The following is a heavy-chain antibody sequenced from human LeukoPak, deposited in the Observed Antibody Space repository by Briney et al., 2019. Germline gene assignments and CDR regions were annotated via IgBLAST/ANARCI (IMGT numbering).Heavy chain of an antibody. D-gene: IGHD3-3*01. CDR2: ISSSGSTI. Sequence: GGSLRLSRAASGFTFSSYEMNWVRQAPGKGLEWVSYISSSGSTIYYADSVKGRFTISRDNAKNSLYLQMNSLRAEDTAVYYCARVYDFWSGYYLYWGQGTLVTVSS. V-gene: IGHV3-48*03. CDR3: ARVYDFWSGYYLY. CDR1: GFTFSSYE. J-gene: IGHJ4*02.